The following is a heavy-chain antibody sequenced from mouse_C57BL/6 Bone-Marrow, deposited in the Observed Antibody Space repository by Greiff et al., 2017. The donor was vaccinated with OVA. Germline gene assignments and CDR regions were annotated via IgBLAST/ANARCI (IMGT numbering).Heavy chain of an antibody. J-gene: IGHJ3*01. D-gene: IGHD1-1*01. Sequence: QVHVKQPGAELVKPGASVKLSCKASGYTFTSYWMHWVKQRPGRGLEWIGRIDPNSGGTKYNEKFKSKATLTVDKPSSTAYMQLSSLTSEDSAVYYCARGAGNYGSSFAWFAYWGQGTLVTVSA. CDR3: ARGAGNYGSSFAWFAY. V-gene: IGHV1-72*01. CDR1: GYTFTSYW. CDR2: IDPNSGGT.